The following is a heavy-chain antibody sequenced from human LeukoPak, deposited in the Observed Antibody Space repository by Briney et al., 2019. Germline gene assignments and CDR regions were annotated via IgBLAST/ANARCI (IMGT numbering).Heavy chain of an antibody. V-gene: IGHV3-48*03. D-gene: IGHD2-15*01. CDR1: GFTFSSYE. CDR3: ARLWAPYCSGGSCYSGNFDY. CDR2: ISSSGSTI. Sequence: GGSLRLSCAASGFTFSSYEMNWVRQAPGKGLEWVSYISSSGSTIYYADSVKGRFTISRDNAKNSLYLQMNSLRAEDTAVYYCARLWAPYCSGGSCYSGNFDYWGRGTLVTVSS. J-gene: IGHJ4*02.